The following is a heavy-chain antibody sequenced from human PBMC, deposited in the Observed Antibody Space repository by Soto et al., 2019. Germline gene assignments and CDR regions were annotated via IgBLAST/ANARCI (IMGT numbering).Heavy chain of an antibody. CDR2: IWYDGSNK. J-gene: IGHJ6*02. D-gene: IGHD2-8*01. Sequence: PGGSLRLSCAASGFTISSYGMHWVRQAPGKGLEWVAVIWYDGSNKYYADSVKGRFTISRDNSKNTLYLQMNSLRAEDTAVYYCARDTGIVLMVYAIGRPGMDVWGQGTTVTVSS. CDR3: ARDTGIVLMVYAIGRPGMDV. V-gene: IGHV3-33*01. CDR1: GFTISSYG.